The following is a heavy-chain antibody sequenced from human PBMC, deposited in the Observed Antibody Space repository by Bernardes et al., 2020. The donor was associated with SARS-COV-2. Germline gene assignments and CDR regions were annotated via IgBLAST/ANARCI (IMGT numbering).Heavy chain of an antibody. Sequence: SVKVSCKASGYTFTSYGISWVRQARGQSPEWIGWIVVGSGNTDYTQKFQGRVTITRDISARTAYMELSSLESEDTAVYYCAAAELGEIDSWGQGTLVTVSS. D-gene: IGHD3-16*01. J-gene: IGHJ4*02. CDR1: GYTFTSYG. CDR3: AAAELGEIDS. CDR2: IVVGSGNT. V-gene: IGHV1-58*02.